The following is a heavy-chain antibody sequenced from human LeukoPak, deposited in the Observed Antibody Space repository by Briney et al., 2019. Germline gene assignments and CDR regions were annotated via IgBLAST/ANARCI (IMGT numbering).Heavy chain of an antibody. CDR1: GFTFSSYW. CDR2: IKEDGSEK. J-gene: IGHJ4*02. V-gene: IGHV3-7*01. D-gene: IGHD4-17*01. Sequence: PGGSLRLPCAASGFTFSSYWMSWVRQPPGKGLEWVTNIKEDGSEKYYVDSMKGRFTISRDNAKSSLYLQMNSLRPDDTAVYFCARNYGDNDAFEFWGQGALVTVSS. CDR3: ARNYGDNDAFEF.